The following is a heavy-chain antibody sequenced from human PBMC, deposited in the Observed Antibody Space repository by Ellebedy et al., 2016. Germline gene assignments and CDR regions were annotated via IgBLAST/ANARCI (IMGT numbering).Heavy chain of an antibody. D-gene: IGHD4-17*01. J-gene: IGHJ4*02. Sequence: GGSLRLXXVASGFTFRNFFMSWVRQPPGGGLEWISTISGDGDTTFSADSVKGRFTISRDNSRYTLYLQMDSLTAADTAVYYCYYGHYSGFWGQGTLVTVSS. V-gene: IGHV3-23*01. CDR3: YYGHYSGF. CDR1: GFTFRNFF. CDR2: ISGDGDTT.